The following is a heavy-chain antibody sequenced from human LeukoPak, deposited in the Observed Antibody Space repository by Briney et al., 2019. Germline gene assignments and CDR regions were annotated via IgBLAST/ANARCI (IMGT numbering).Heavy chain of an antibody. Sequence: GASVKVSCKASGYTFTGYYMHWVRQAPGQGLEWMGRINPNSGGTNYAQKFQGRVTMTRDTSISTAYMELSRLRSDDTAVYYCARDCSSTSCSDYWGQGTLVTVSS. V-gene: IGHV1-2*06. CDR1: GYTFTGYY. J-gene: IGHJ4*02. D-gene: IGHD2-2*01. CDR3: ARDCSSTSCSDY. CDR2: INPNSGGT.